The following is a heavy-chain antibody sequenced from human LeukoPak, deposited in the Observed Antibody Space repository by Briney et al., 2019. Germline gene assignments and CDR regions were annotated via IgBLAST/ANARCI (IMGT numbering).Heavy chain of an antibody. Sequence: GGSLRLSCAASGFTFSSYYMSWVRQAPGKGLEWVSGISGSGGTTYYADSVKGRFTISRDNSKNTLYLQMSSLTAEDTAVYYCAKWVYADNYYSYYMDVWGKGNTVTVSS. CDR2: ISGSGGTT. V-gene: IGHV3-23*01. D-gene: IGHD2-8*01. J-gene: IGHJ6*03. CDR3: AKWVYADNYYSYYMDV. CDR1: GFTFSSYY.